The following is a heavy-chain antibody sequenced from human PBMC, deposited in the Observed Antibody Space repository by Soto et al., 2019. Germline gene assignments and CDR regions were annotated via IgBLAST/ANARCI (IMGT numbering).Heavy chain of an antibody. CDR1: GGTFSSYT. J-gene: IGHJ6*03. V-gene: IGHV1-69*08. D-gene: IGHD1-26*01. CDR3: ARDVISGPSYPTAMDV. Sequence: GASVKVSCKASGGTFSSYTISWVRQAPGQGLEWMGRIIASNGKTKYSQKFQDRVTITRDKSASTAYMELSSLRSEDTALYYCARDVISGPSYPTAMDVWGKGTTVTVSS. CDR2: IIASNGKT.